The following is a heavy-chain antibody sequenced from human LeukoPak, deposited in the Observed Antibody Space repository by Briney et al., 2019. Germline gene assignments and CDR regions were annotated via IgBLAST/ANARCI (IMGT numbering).Heavy chain of an antibody. V-gene: IGHV1-3*01. CDR2: INAGNGNT. J-gene: IGHJ6*02. Sequence: ASVKVSCKASGYTFTSYAMHWVRQAPGQRLEWMGWINAGNGNTKYSQKFQGRVTITRDTSASTAYMELSSLRSEDTAVYYCARIITMVRGPYYYYGMDVWGQGTTVTVSS. D-gene: IGHD3-10*01. CDR3: ARIITMVRGPYYYYGMDV. CDR1: GYTFTSYA.